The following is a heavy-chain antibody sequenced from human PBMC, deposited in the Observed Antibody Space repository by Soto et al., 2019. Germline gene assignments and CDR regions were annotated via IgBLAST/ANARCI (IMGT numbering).Heavy chain of an antibody. J-gene: IGHJ4*02. D-gene: IGHD5-12*01. V-gene: IGHV1-3*05. CDR3: ARVVAVPADFDY. CDR1: GYTFTGYA. CDR2: INAGNGNT. Sequence: QVQLVQSGAEEKKPGASVKVSCKASGYTFTGYAMHWVRQAPGQRLEWMGWINAGNGNTKYSQKFQGRVTITRDTSASTAYIELSSLRSEDTAVYYCARVVAVPADFDYWGQGTLVTVSS.